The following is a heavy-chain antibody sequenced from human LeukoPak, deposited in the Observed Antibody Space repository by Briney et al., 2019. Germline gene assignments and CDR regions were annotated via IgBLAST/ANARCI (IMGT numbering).Heavy chain of an antibody. V-gene: IGHV5-10-1*01. Sequence: GESLRISCKGSGYSFTSYWISWVRQMPGKGLEWMGRIDPSDSYTNYSPSFQGHVTISADKSISTAYLQWSSLKASDTAMYYCARRVPLGYRSSTSCYAAFDYWGQGTLVTVSS. CDR3: ARRVPLGYRSSTSCYAAFDY. D-gene: IGHD2-2*01. J-gene: IGHJ4*02. CDR1: GYSFTSYW. CDR2: IDPSDSYT.